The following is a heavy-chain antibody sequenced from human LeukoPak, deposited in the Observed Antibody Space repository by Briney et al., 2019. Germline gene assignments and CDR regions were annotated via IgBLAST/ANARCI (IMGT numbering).Heavy chain of an antibody. CDR1: EFIFSNAY. J-gene: IGHJ6*02. CDR2: ISWNSGSI. D-gene: IGHD2-2*01. V-gene: IGHV3-9*01. Sequence: GGSLRLSCAASEFIFSNAYLTWVRQAPGKGLEWVSGISWNSGSIGYADSVKGRFTISRDNAKNSLYLHMTSLGVEDTALYYCAKDLSSTRFYYYGMDVWGQGTTVTVSS. CDR3: AKDLSSTRFYYYGMDV.